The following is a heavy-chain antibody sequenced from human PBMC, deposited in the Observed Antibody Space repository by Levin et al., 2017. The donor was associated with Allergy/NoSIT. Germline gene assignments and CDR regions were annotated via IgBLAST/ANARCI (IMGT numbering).Heavy chain of an antibody. J-gene: IGHJ6*02. V-gene: IGHV3-9*01. CDR1: GFTFDDYA. CDR2: ISWNSGSI. D-gene: IGHD3-16*01. Sequence: SLKISCAASGFTFDDYAMHWVRQAPGKGLEWVSGISWNSGSIGYADSVKGRFTISRDNAKNSLYLQMNILRAEDTALYYCAKALWGSRLHYYYGMDVWGQGTTVTVSS. CDR3: AKALWGSRLHYYYGMDV.